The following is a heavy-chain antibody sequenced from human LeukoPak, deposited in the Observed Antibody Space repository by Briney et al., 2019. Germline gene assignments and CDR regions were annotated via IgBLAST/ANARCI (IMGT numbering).Heavy chain of an antibody. V-gene: IGHV3-30*18. Sequence: HPGRSLRLSCAASGFTFSSYGMHWVRQAPGKGLEWVAVISYDGSNKYYADSVKGRFTISRDNSKNTLYLQMNSLRAEDTAVYYCANNTAMDFWGQGTMVTVSS. CDR2: ISYDGSNK. CDR1: GFTFSSYG. CDR3: ANNTAMDF. D-gene: IGHD5-18*01. J-gene: IGHJ6*02.